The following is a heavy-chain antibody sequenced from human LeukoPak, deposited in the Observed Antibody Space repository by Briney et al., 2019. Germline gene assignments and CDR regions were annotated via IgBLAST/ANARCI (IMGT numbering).Heavy chain of an antibody. V-gene: IGHV1-8*01. J-gene: IGHJ4*02. CDR2: MNPNSGNT. CDR1: GYTFTSYD. CDR3: ARRYYYDSGGYYYFDY. Sequence: ASVKVSCKASGYTFTSYDINWVRQATGQGLEWMGWMNPNSGNTGYAQKFQGRVTITTDESTSTAYMELSSLRSEDTAVYYCARRYYYDSGGYYYFDYWGQGTLVTVSS. D-gene: IGHD3-22*01.